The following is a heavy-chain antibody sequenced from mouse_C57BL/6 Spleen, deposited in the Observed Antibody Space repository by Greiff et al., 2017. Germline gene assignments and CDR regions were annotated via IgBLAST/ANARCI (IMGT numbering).Heavy chain of an antibody. Sequence: EVQLQQSGPELVKPGASVKIPCKASGYTFTDYNMDWVKQSHGKSLEWIGDINPNNGGTIYNQKFKGKATLTVDKSSSTAYMELRSLAAEDTAVYYWARRDYGGTWFAYWGQGTLVTVSA. CDR1: GYTFTDYN. V-gene: IGHV1-18*01. J-gene: IGHJ3*01. D-gene: IGHD1-1*02. CDR2: INPNNGGT. CDR3: ARRDYGGTWFAY.